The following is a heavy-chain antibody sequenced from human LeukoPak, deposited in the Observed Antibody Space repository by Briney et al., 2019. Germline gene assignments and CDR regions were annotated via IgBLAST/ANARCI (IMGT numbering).Heavy chain of an antibody. D-gene: IGHD2-2*01. CDR3: ARPLQGYCIRKPDWGSSTSCYRGAFDI. V-gene: IGHV1-69*13. CDR2: IIPIFGTA. Sequence: ASVKVSCKASGGTFSSYAISWVRQAPGQGLEWMGGIIPIFGTANCAQKFQGRVTITADESTSTAYMELSSLRSEDTAVYYCARPLQGYCIRKPDWGSSTSCYRGAFDIWGQGTMVTVSS. J-gene: IGHJ3*02. CDR1: GGTFSSYA.